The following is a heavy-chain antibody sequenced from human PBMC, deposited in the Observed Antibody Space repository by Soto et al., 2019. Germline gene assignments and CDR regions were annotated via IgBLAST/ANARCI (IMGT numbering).Heavy chain of an antibody. CDR1: GYSFTSYW. CDR2: IYPGDSDT. CDR3: AKLNEDADYYYYMDV. Sequence: GESLKISCKGSGYSFTSYWIGWVRQMPGKGLEWMGIIYPGDSDTRYSPSFQGQVTISADKSISTAYLQWSSLKASDTAMYCCAKLNEDADYYYYMDVWGKGTTVTVSS. V-gene: IGHV5-51*01. J-gene: IGHJ6*03. D-gene: IGHD1-1*01.